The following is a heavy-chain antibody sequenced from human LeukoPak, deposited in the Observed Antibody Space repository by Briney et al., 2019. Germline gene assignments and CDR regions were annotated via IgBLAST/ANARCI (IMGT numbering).Heavy chain of an antibody. V-gene: IGHV3-30*02. D-gene: IGHD1-14*01. J-gene: IGHJ4*02. Sequence: PGGSLRLSCAASGFTFSNYGMYWARQAPGKGLEWVAVIWSDGTNRLHADSVKGRFTISRDNSKNTLYLQMNSLTPEDTAVYYCVPAFKREAPPPGFDFWGQGTLVTVSS. CDR3: VPAFKREAPPPGFDF. CDR2: IWSDGTNR. CDR1: GFTFSNYG.